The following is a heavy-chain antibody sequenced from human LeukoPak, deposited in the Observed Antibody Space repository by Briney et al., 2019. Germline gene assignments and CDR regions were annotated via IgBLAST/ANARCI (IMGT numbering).Heavy chain of an antibody. V-gene: IGHV3-23*01. CDR3: AAQKRGTSRLYYFDY. CDR2: ISTSGGTT. D-gene: IGHD3-16*02. J-gene: IGHJ4*02. CDR1: GFTFSSYA. Sequence: GGSLRLSCAASGFTFSSYAMSWVRQAPGKGLEWVSAISTSGGTTYYADSVKGRFTISRDNSKYTLFLQMNSLRAEDTAVYYCAAQKRGTSRLYYFDYWGQGTLVTVSS.